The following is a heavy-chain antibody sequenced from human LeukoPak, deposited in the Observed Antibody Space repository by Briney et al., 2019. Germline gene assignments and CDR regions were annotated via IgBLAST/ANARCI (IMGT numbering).Heavy chain of an antibody. D-gene: IGHD3-10*01. Sequence: GGSLRLSCAASGFTFSSYAMHWVRQAPGEGLEWVGVISYDGSNKYYADSVKGRFTISRDNSKNTLYLQMNSLRAEDTAVYYCAREQMYYYGSGSYFDYWGQGTLVTVSS. CDR2: ISYDGSNK. CDR3: AREQMYYYGSGSYFDY. CDR1: GFTFSSYA. V-gene: IGHV3-30-3*01. J-gene: IGHJ4*02.